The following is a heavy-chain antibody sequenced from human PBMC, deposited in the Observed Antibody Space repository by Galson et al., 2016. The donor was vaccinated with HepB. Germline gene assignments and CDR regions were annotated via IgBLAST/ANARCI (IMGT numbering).Heavy chain of an antibody. D-gene: IGHD6-19*01. Sequence: SLRLSCAASGFIFDDYAMHWVRQAPGKGLEWVSGISWKSGGIGYADSVKGRFTISRDNAKSSLYLQMNSLRVEDTAFYFCARGGSGLLWYFDLWGRGTLVTVSS. J-gene: IGHJ2*01. CDR1: GFIFDDYA. CDR3: ARGGSGLLWYFDL. CDR2: ISWKSGGI. V-gene: IGHV3-9*01.